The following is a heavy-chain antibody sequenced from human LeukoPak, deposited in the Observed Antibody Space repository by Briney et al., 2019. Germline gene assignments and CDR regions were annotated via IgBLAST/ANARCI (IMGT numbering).Heavy chain of an antibody. CDR3: ARHARGSGRARFDP. CDR2: IYYSGST. CDR1: GGSISSSSYY. D-gene: IGHD3-10*01. Sequence: PSETLSLTCTVSGGSISSSSYYWDWIRQPPGKGLEWIGSIYYSGSTYYNPSLKSRVTISVDTSKNQFSLKLSSVTAADTAVYYCARHARGSGRARFDPWGQGTLVTVSS. J-gene: IGHJ5*02. V-gene: IGHV4-39*01.